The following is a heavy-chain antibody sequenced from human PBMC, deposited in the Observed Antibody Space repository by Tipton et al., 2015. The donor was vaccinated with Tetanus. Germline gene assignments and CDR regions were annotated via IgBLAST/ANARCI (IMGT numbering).Heavy chain of an antibody. V-gene: IGHV4-31*03. CDR2: IDHSGST. D-gene: IGHD5-18*01. J-gene: IGHJ2*01. CDR1: GGSISSGSYY. CDR3: ARGYSYGYSYWYFDL. Sequence: TLSLTCTVSGGSISSGSYYWSWIRQHPGKGLEWIGYIDHSGSTYYNASLKSRVAISLDTSKIQFSLTLTSVTAADTAVYYCARGYSYGYSYWYFDLWGRGTLVTVSS.